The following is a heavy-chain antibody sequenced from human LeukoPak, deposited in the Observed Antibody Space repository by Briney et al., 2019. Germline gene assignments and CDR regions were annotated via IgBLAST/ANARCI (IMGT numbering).Heavy chain of an antibody. CDR2: IKQDGSEK. Sequence: PGGSLRLSCAASGFTFSSYWMSWVRQAPGKGLEWVANIKQDGSEKYYVDSVKGRFTISRDNAKNSLYLQMNSLGAEDTAVYYCARARQYTYYYDFLDYWGQGTLVTVSS. D-gene: IGHD3-22*01. V-gene: IGHV3-7*01. CDR1: GFTFSSYW. J-gene: IGHJ4*02. CDR3: ARARQYTYYYDFLDY.